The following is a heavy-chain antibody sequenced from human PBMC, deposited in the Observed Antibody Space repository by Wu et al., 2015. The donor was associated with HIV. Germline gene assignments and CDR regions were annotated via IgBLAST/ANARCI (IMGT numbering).Heavy chain of an antibody. CDR2: ISAYNGNT. V-gene: IGHV1-18*04. D-gene: IGHD3-10*01. CDR3: ARDHELLWFGEI. Sequence: QVQLVQSGAEVKKPGASVKVSCKASGYTFTGYYMHWVRQAPGQGLEWMGWISAYNGNTKYAQKLQGRVTMTTDTSTSTAYMELRSLRSDDTAVYYCARDHELLWFGEIWGQGTMVTVSS. CDR1: GYTFTGYY. J-gene: IGHJ3*02.